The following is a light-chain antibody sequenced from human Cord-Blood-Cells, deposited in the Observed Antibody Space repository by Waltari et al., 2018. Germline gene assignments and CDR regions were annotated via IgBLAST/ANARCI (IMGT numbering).Light chain of an antibody. CDR1: QSVSSY. CDR3: QQRSNWPIT. J-gene: IGKJ5*01. Sequence: EIVLTQSPATLSFSPGESATLSCRASQSVSSYLAWYQQKPGQAPRLLIYDASNRATGIPARFSGSGSGTDFTLTISSLEPEDFAVYYCQQRSNWPITFGQGTRLEIK. V-gene: IGKV3-11*01. CDR2: DAS.